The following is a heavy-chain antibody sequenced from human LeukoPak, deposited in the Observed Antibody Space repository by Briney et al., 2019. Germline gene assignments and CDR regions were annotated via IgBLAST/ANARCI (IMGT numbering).Heavy chain of an antibody. J-gene: IGHJ6*02. CDR2: IYYSGST. Sequence: SETLSLTCTVSGGSISSGDYYWSWIRQPPGKGLEWIGYIYYSGSTYYNPSLKSRVTISVDTSKNQFSLKLSSVTAADTAVYYCARDSSSYYYSYGMDVWGQGTSVTVSS. D-gene: IGHD6-6*01. V-gene: IGHV4-30-4*01. CDR3: ARDSSSYYYSYGMDV. CDR1: GGSISSGDYY.